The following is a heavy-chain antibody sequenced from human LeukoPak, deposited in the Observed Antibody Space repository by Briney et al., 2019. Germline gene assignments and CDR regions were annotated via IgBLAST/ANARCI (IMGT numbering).Heavy chain of an antibody. CDR3: VKIMGAGDTAMVTGVLDY. CDR1: GFTFSSYW. J-gene: IGHJ4*02. V-gene: IGHV3-74*01. Sequence: GSLRLSCAASGFTFSSYWMHWVRQAPGKGLVWVSRINSDGSSTSYADSVKGRFTISRDNAKNTLYLQMNSLRAEDTAVYYCVKIMGAGDTAMVTGVLDYWGQGTLVTVSS. CDR2: INSDGSST. D-gene: IGHD5-18*01.